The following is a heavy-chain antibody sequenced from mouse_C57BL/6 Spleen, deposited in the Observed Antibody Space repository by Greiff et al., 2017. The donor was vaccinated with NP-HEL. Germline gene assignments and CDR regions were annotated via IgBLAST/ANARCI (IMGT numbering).Heavy chain of an antibody. CDR2: IYPGDGDT. CDR1: GYAFSSSW. Sequence: VKLMESGPELVKPGASVKISCKASGYAFSSSWMNWVKQRPGKGLEWIGRIYPGDGDTNYNGKFKGKATLTADKSSSTAYMQLSSLTSEDSAVYFCARYGPFYAMDYWGQGTSVTVSS. CDR3: ARYGPFYAMDY. V-gene: IGHV1-82*01. J-gene: IGHJ4*01. D-gene: IGHD1-1*02.